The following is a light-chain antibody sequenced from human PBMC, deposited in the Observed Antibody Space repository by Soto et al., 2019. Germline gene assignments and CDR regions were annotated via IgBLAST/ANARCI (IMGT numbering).Light chain of an antibody. J-gene: IGLJ1*01. CDR2: DDD. Sequence: QSVLTQPPSVSAAPGQRVTISCSGSSSNIGGNSVSWYQQLPGTVPKLLIYDDDKRPSGIPDRFSGSKSGTSATLGITGFQTGDEADYYCGSWDSSLSAYVFGTGTKVT. V-gene: IGLV1-51*01. CDR3: GSWDSSLSAYV. CDR1: SSNIGGNS.